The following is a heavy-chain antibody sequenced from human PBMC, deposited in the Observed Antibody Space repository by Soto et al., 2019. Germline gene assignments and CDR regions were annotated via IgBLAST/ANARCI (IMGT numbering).Heavy chain of an antibody. CDR1: GFTFSSYE. Sequence: QPGGSLRLSCAASGFTFSSYEMNWVRQAPGKGLEWVSYISSSGSTIYYADSVKGRSTISRDNAKNSLYLQMNSLRAEDTAVYYCARDGFGIVGANPPNDYWGQGTLVTVSS. CDR2: ISSSGSTI. J-gene: IGHJ4*02. CDR3: ARDGFGIVGANPPNDY. V-gene: IGHV3-48*03. D-gene: IGHD1-26*01.